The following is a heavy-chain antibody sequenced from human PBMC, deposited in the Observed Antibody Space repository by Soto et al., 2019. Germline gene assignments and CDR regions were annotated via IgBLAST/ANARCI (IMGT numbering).Heavy chain of an antibody. CDR3: AREPGYGSGTGHHWFDP. D-gene: IGHD3-10*01. Sequence: SGTLSLTCAVYGGSFSGYYWSWIRQPPGKGLEWIGEINHSGSTNYNPSLKSRVTISVDTSKNQFSLKLSSVTAADTAVYYCAREPGYGSGTGHHWFDPWGQGTLDTVSS. CDR2: INHSGST. CDR1: GGSFSGYY. J-gene: IGHJ5*02. V-gene: IGHV4-34*01.